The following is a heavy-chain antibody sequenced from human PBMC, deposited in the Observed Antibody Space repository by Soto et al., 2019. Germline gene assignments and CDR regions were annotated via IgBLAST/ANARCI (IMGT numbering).Heavy chain of an antibody. V-gene: IGHV3-23*01. CDR3: ARDLSRGSNWYYYMDV. D-gene: IGHD7-27*01. CDR2: ISSSGGST. CDR1: GFTFSSYA. Sequence: GGSLRLSCAASGFTFSSYAMSWVRQAPGKGLEWVSAISSSGGSTYYADSVKGRFTVSRDNARNSLYLQMNSLRAEDTAVYYCARDLSRGSNWYYYMDVWGKGTTVTVSS. J-gene: IGHJ6*03.